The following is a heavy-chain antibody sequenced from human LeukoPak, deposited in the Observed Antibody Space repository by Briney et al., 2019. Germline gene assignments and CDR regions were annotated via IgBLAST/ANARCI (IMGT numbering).Heavy chain of an antibody. J-gene: IGHJ5*02. CDR1: GYTFTSYD. V-gene: IGHV1-8*01. CDR3: ARLVPVYCSSTSCYTGNWFGP. D-gene: IGHD2-2*02. CDR2: MNPNSGNT. Sequence: ASVKVSCKASGYTFTSYDINWVRQATGQGLEWMGWMNPNSGNTGYAQKFQGRVTMTRDTSISTAYMELSSLRSEDTAVYYCARLVPVYCSSTSCYTGNWFGPWGQGTLVTVSS.